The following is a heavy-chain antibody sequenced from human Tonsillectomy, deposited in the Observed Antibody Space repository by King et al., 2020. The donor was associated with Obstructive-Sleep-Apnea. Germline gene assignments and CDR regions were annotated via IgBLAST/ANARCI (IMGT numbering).Heavy chain of an antibody. CDR3: ARADYYDSSGYSYYFDS. V-gene: IGHV4-38-2*02. CDR1: GYSFTSGYY. D-gene: IGHD3-22*01. CDR2: IYHTGST. J-gene: IGHJ4*02. Sequence: VQLQESGPGLVKPSETLSLTCTVSGYSFTSGYYWGWIRQPPGKGLEWIGSIYHTGSTYYNPSLKSRVTISVETSKNQFSLKLNSATDADTAVYYCARADYYDSSGYSYYFDSWGQGTLVTVSS.